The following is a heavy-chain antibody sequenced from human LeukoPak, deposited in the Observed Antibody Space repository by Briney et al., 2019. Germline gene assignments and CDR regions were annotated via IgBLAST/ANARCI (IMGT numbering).Heavy chain of an antibody. CDR2: IIPIFGTA. CDR3: AFSVYGGDDAFDI. Sequence: GASVKVSCKASGGTFSSYAISWVRQAPGQGLEWMGGIIPIFGTAIYAQKFQGRVTMTEDTSTDTAYMELSSLRSEDTAVYYCAFSVYGGDDAFDIWGQGTMVTVSS. J-gene: IGHJ3*02. V-gene: IGHV1-69*06. D-gene: IGHD4-23*01. CDR1: GGTFSSYA.